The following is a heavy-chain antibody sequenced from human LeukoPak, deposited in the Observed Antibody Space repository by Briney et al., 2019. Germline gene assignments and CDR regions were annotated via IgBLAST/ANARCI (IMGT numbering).Heavy chain of an antibody. Sequence: PSETLSLTCAVYGGSFSGYYWSWIRQPPGKGLEWIGEINHSGSTNYNPSLKSRVTISVDTSKNQFSLKLSSVTAADTAVYYCARGRRYGITFGRVIVTHNWFDPWGQGTLVTVSS. CDR3: ARGRRYGITFGRVIVTHNWFDP. CDR2: INHSGST. V-gene: IGHV4-34*01. CDR1: GGSFSGYY. J-gene: IGHJ5*02. D-gene: IGHD3-16*02.